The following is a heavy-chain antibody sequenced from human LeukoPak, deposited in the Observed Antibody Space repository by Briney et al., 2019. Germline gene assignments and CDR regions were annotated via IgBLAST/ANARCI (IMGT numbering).Heavy chain of an antibody. D-gene: IGHD4-23*01. CDR2: ISSSGSTT. Sequence: GGSLRLSCAASGFTFTYCMSCVRQAPEKGLQWVSTISSSGSTTYYADAVKGRFTITRDNSKKMLQLQMISLMTEDTAVDYCASPLLTPLDDYWGQGTLVTVSS. CDR1: GFTFTYC. V-gene: IGHV3-23*01. CDR3: ASPLLTPLDDY. J-gene: IGHJ4*02.